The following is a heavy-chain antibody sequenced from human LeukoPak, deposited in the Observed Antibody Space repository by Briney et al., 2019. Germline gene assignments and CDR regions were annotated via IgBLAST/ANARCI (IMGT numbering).Heavy chain of an antibody. D-gene: IGHD1-7*01. Sequence: PGGSLRLSCAASGFTFSNYGMHWVRQAPGKGLEWVAVIWYDGSNKYYADSVKGRFTISRDNSKNTLYLQMNSLRAEDTAVYYCPSVGTGPPWDYFDYWGQGTLVTLSS. CDR1: GFTFSNYG. V-gene: IGHV3-33*01. J-gene: IGHJ4*02. CDR3: PSVGTGPPWDYFDY. CDR2: IWYDGSNK.